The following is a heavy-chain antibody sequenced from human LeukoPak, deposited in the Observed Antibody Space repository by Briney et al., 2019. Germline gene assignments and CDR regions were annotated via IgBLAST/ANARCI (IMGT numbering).Heavy chain of an antibody. D-gene: IGHD6-6*01. Sequence: ASVKVSCKASGYTFTRYYMHWVRQAPGQGLEWMGIINPSGGSTSYAQKFQGRVTMTRDTSTSTVYMELSSPRSEDTAVYYCARDMRDSSSSGGYYGMDVWGQGTTVTVSS. CDR3: ARDMRDSSSSGGYYGMDV. J-gene: IGHJ6*02. CDR1: GYTFTRYY. V-gene: IGHV1-46*01. CDR2: INPSGGST.